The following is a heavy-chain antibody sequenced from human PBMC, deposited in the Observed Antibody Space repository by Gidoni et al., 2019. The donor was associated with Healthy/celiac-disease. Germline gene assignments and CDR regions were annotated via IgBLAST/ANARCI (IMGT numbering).Heavy chain of an antibody. CDR1: SSYG. CDR3: ATTPHSSGWYYAFDI. D-gene: IGHD6-19*01. J-gene: IGHJ3*02. Sequence: SSYGMHWVRQAPGKGLEWVAVIWYDGSNKYYADSVKGRFTISRDNSKNTLYLQMNSLRAEDTAVYYCATTPHSSGWYYAFDIWGQGTMVTVSS. V-gene: IGHV3-33*01. CDR2: IWYDGSNK.